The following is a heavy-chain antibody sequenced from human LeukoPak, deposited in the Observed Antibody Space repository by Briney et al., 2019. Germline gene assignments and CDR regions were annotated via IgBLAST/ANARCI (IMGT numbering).Heavy chain of an antibody. CDR3: ARDDAAAGQNFDY. CDR1: GFTFSSYG. D-gene: IGHD6-13*01. Sequence: GRSLRLSCAASGFTFSSYGMHWVRQAPGKGLECVAIIWDNGSNQYYADSVKGRFTISRDNSKNTLYLQMNSLRAEDTAVYYCARDDAAAGQNFDYWGQGTLVTVSS. V-gene: IGHV3-33*08. CDR2: IWDNGSNQ. J-gene: IGHJ4*02.